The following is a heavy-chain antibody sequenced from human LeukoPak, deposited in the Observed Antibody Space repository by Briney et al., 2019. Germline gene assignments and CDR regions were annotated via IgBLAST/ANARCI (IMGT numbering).Heavy chain of an antibody. CDR3: ATSMRYCSGGSCYSPFQH. D-gene: IGHD2-15*01. Sequence: SETLSLTCTVSGGSISSYYWSWSRQPPGKGLEWIGDIYYSGSTNYNPSLKSRVTISVDTSKNQFSLKLSSVTAADTAVYYCATSMRYCSGGSCYSPFQHWGQGTLVTVSS. CDR2: IYYSGST. V-gene: IGHV4-59*01. CDR1: GGSISSYY. J-gene: IGHJ1*01.